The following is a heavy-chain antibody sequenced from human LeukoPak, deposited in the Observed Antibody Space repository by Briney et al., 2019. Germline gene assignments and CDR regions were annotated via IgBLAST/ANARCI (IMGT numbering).Heavy chain of an antibody. D-gene: IGHD1-26*01. Sequence: GGSLSLSCAASGFTFSSYGMHWVRQAPGKGLEWVTFMRYDGSQKYFADSVKGRFIISRDDSKNTLFLQMNSLRVEDTAIYYCAKGFSGSYYALDYWGQGVLVTVSS. V-gene: IGHV3-30*02. CDR1: GFTFSSYG. CDR2: MRYDGSQK. CDR3: AKGFSGSYYALDY. J-gene: IGHJ4*02.